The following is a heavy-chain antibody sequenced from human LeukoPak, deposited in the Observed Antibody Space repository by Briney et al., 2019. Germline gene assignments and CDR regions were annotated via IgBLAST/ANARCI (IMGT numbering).Heavy chain of an antibody. CDR3: ARDPTVYYDSSGYIDY. CDR1: GYTFTSYY. J-gene: IGHJ4*02. CDR2: INPSGGSA. Sequence: ASVKVSCKASGYTFTSYYMHWVRQAPGQGLEWMGIINPSGGSASYAQKFQGRVTMTRDMSTSTVYMELSSLRSEDTAVYYCARDPTVYYDSSGYIDYWGQGTLVTVSS. D-gene: IGHD3-22*01. V-gene: IGHV1-46*01.